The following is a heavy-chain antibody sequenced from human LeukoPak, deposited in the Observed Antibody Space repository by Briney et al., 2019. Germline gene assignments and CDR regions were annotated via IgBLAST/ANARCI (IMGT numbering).Heavy chain of an antibody. J-gene: IGHJ6*03. CDR1: GGYFSGFY. Sequence: PSETLSLTCAVYGGYFSGFYWTWVRQAPGKGLEWIGEISYSGTTRYNPSLKSRVTIAVDTSKKEISLNLSTVTAADTAVYYCAKGNVGHYHSVADDYYYYMDAWGKGTTVIVSS. CDR3: AKGNVGHYHSVADDYYYYMDA. V-gene: IGHV4-34*01. CDR2: ISYSGTT. D-gene: IGHD2-21*01.